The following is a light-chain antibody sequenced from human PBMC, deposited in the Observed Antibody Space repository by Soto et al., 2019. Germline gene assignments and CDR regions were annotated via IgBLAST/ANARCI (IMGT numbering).Light chain of an antibody. V-gene: IGKV4-1*01. CDR1: QSVLYNSNNKNY. Sequence: DIVMTQSPDSLTVSLGERATINCKSSQSVLYNSNNKNYLAWYQQKPGQPPKLLIYWASTRESGVPGRFSGSGSGTDFTLTISSLQAEDVAVYYCQQYFGTPLSFGQGTKVEIK. CDR2: WAS. CDR3: QQYFGTPLS. J-gene: IGKJ1*01.